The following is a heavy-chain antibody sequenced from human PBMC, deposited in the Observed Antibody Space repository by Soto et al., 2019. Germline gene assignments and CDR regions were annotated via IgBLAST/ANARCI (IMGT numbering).Heavy chain of an antibody. D-gene: IGHD5-12*01. CDR2: IIPLLDIA. Sequence: SVKVSCKASGYTFTAYYMHWVRQAPGQGLEWMGRIIPLLDIANYAQKFQGRVTITADKSTGTAYMELNSLRSEDTPVFYCARDSPIGSTFSGYDAIDYWGQGTLVTVSS. CDR1: GYTFTAYY. V-gene: IGHV1-69*04. CDR3: ARDSPIGSTFSGYDAIDY. J-gene: IGHJ4*02.